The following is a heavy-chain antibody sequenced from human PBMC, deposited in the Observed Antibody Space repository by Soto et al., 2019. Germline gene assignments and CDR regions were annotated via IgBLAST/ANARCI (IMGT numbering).Heavy chain of an antibody. D-gene: IGHD2-15*01. CDR3: ARKYCRGGRCQSCVFHN. V-gene: IGHV1-18*01. CDR1: GYTFTTYG. CDR2: ISTYSGNT. Sequence: QVQLVQSGPEVKPPGASVKVSCKASGYTFTTYGINWVRQVPGQGLEWMGWISTYSGNTNYAQKVQGRVTLTRDTATNTVHMELRSLRSDDTAVYYCARKYCRGGRCQSCVFHNWGQGTLVTVSS. J-gene: IGHJ4*02.